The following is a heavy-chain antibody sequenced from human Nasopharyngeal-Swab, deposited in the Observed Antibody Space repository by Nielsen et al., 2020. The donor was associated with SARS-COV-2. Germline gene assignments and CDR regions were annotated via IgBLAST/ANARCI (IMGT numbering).Heavy chain of an antibody. V-gene: IGHV3-49*04. CDR3: TRDMASLSGSYYLYYYYMDV. CDR1: GFTFGDYA. CDR2: IRSKAYGGTT. J-gene: IGHJ6*03. D-gene: IGHD1-26*01. Sequence: GGSLRLSCTASGFTFGDYAMSWVRQAPGKGLEWVGFIRSKAYGGTTEYAASVEGRFTISRDDSKSIAYLQMNSLKTEDTAVYYCTRDMASLSGSYYLYYYYMDVWGKGTTVTVSS.